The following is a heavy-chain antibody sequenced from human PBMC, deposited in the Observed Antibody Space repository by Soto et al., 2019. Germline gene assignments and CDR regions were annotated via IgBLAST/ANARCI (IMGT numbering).Heavy chain of an antibody. D-gene: IGHD1-1*01. J-gene: IGHJ4*02. CDR3: AREGGYVDY. CDR1: GGPIRSSSHY. Sequence: QLQLQESDPGLVKPSETLSLTCTVSGGPIRSSSHYWGWIRQSPGTGLEWIGSIDESGDSYYNPSLKSRVTISVDTSKNQFSLKLISVTGADSAIYYCAREGGYVDYWGQGTLVTVSS. CDR2: IDESGDS. V-gene: IGHV4-39*02.